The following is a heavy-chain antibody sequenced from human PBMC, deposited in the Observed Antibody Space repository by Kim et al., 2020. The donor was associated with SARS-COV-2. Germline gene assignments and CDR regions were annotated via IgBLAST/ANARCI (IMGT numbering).Heavy chain of an antibody. J-gene: IGHJ3*01. CDR3: VKDLGGQQWLAPDGFDV. V-gene: IGHV3-64D*06. D-gene: IGHD6-19*01. Sequence: KGRFTISRDNSKNTLYLQMNNLRVEDTAVYYCVKDLGGQQWLAPDGFDVWGQGTMVTVSS.